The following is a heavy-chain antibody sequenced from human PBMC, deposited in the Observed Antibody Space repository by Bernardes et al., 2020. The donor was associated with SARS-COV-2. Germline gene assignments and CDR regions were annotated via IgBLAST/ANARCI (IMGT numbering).Heavy chain of an antibody. J-gene: IGHJ4*02. CDR2: INHSGST. CDR3: ARDRRIAVADYYFDY. CDR1: GGSFSGYY. D-gene: IGHD6-19*01. Sequence: TLSLTCAVYGGSFSGYYWSWIRQPPGKGLEWIGEINHSGSTNYNPSLKSRVTISVDTSKNQFSLKLSSVTAADTAVYYCARDRRIAVADYYFDYWGQGTLGTVSS. V-gene: IGHV4-34*01.